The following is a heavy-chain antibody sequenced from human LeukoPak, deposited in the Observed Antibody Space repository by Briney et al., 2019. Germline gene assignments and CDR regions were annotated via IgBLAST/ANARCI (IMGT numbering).Heavy chain of an antibody. Sequence: GGSLRLSCAASGFTFSSYAMSWVRQAPGKGLEWVSAISGSGGSTYYADSVKGRFTISRDNSKNTLYLQMNSLRAEDAAVYCCAKVLFPEYSSAQGYWGQGTLVTVSS. CDR1: GFTFSSYA. CDR3: AKVLFPEYSSAQGY. V-gene: IGHV3-23*01. D-gene: IGHD6-6*01. CDR2: ISGSGGST. J-gene: IGHJ4*02.